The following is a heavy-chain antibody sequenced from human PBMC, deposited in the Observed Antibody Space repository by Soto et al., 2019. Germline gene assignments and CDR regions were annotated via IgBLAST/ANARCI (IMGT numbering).Heavy chain of an antibody. CDR3: ARFGGSWFDP. CDR1: GGSISIYY. Sequence: PSDTLSLPCTVSGGSISIYYWSWIRQPPGKGLEWIGYIYYSGSTYYNPPLKSRVTISVDTSKNQFSLKLSSVTAADTAVYYCARFGGSWFDPWGQGTLVTVSS. D-gene: IGHD3-10*01. J-gene: IGHJ5*02. CDR2: IYYSGST. V-gene: IGHV4-59*12.